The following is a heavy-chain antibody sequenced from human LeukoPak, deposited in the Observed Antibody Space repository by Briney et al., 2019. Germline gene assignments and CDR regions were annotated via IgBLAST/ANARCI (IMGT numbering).Heavy chain of an antibody. CDR3: ARRRYYDSTGYLD. J-gene: IGHJ1*01. V-gene: IGHV4-39*01. CDR2: IYYRGST. Sequence: SETLSLTCTLSGDSISSSSYYWGWIRQPPGKGLEWIGDIYYRGSTYYNPSLKSRVSISIDTSNNQFSLTLNSVTAADTALYFCARRRYYDSTGYLDWGQGTLVTVSS. D-gene: IGHD3-22*01. CDR1: GDSISSSSYY.